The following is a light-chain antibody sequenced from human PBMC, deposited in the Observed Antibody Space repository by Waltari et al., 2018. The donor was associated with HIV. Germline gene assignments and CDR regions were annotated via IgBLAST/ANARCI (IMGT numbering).Light chain of an antibody. Sequence: QSVLTQPPSVSAAPGQKVTLSCSGSLSNIENSDISWFRQYPGTSPQLVIYETDKRPSGIPDRFSGTKSGTSASLVITDLQIGDEADYYYCGMWDTSLSEGVFGGGTKVTVL. J-gene: IGLJ3*02. V-gene: IGLV1-51*01. CDR1: LSNIENSD. CDR2: ETD. CDR3: GMWDTSLSEGV.